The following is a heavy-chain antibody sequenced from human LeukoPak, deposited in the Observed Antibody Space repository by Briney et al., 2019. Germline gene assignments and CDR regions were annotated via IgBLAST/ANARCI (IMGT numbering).Heavy chain of an antibody. CDR3: ARGLRHYDYVWGSYRYRYYFDY. D-gene: IGHD3-16*02. J-gene: IGHJ4*02. Sequence: ASVKVSCKASGYTFTSYGINWVRQATGQGLEWMGWMNPNSGNTGYAQKFQGRVTITRNTSISTAYMELSSLRSEDTAVYYCARGLRHYDYVWGSYRYRYYFDYWGQGTLVTVSS. CDR1: GYTFTSYG. CDR2: MNPNSGNT. V-gene: IGHV1-8*03.